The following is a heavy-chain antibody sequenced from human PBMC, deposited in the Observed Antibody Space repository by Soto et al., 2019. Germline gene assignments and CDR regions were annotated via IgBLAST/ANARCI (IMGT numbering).Heavy chain of an antibody. Sequence: ASVKVSCKASGYTFTSYGISWVRQAPGQGLEWMGWISAYSDNTNYAQKLQGRVTMTTDTSTSTAYMELRGLRSDDTAVYYCARGPPTSCGGAYCFSHYFDYWGQGTLVTVSS. V-gene: IGHV1-18*01. CDR1: GYTFTSYG. J-gene: IGHJ4*02. CDR2: ISAYSDNT. CDR3: ARGPPTSCGGAYCFSHYFDY. D-gene: IGHD2-21*01.